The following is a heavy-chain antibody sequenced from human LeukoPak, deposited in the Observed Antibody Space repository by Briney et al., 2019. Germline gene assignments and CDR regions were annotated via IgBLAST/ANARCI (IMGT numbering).Heavy chain of an antibody. J-gene: IGHJ4*02. D-gene: IGHD3-10*01. V-gene: IGHV1-24*01. CDR3: ATEGKMVRGVYTDF. CDR1: GYTLTELS. CDR2: FDPEDGET. Sequence: ASLKVSCKVSGYTLTELSMHWVRQAPGKGLEWLGRFDPEDGETLYAQKFQGRVTMTADTSTDTAYMELSSLRSEDTAVYYCATEGKMVRGVYTDFWGQGTLVTVSS.